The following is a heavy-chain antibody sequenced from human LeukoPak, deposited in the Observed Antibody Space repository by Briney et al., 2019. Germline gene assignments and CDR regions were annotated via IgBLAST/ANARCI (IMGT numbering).Heavy chain of an antibody. CDR1: GYSISSGYY. V-gene: IGHV4-38-2*02. D-gene: IGHD2-15*01. Sequence: KTSETLSLTCTVSGYSISSGYYWGWIRQPPGKGLEWIGSIYHSGSTYYNPSLKSRVTISVDTSKNQFSLKLSSVTAADTAVYYCAKSGLNRFDYWGQGTLVTVSS. CDR3: AKSGLNRFDY. CDR2: IYHSGST. J-gene: IGHJ4*02.